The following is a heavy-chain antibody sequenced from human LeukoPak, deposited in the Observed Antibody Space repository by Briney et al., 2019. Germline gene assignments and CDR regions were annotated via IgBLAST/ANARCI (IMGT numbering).Heavy chain of an antibody. CDR3: ARSITSSWYGDFQH. D-gene: IGHD6-13*01. J-gene: IGHJ1*01. CDR1: GGSMSGYF. CDR2: IYYSGST. Sequence: KASEPLSLPCTVSGGSMSGYFWSWIRQPPGKGLEWIGYIYYSGSTNYNPSLKSRVTISVDTSKNQFSLKLSSVTAADTAVYYCARSITSSWYGDFQHWGQGTLVTVSS. V-gene: IGHV4-59*01.